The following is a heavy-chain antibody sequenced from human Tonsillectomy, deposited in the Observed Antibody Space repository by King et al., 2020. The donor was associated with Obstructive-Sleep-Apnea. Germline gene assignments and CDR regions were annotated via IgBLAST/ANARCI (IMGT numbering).Heavy chain of an antibody. CDR1: GGSISNYY. Sequence: VQLQESGPGLVKPSETLSLTCTVSGGSISNYYGSWIRQPPGKGLEWIGYMYYSGNTNFNPSLKSRVTIASDTSKIQFSLRLRSVTAADTAVYYCARHRGVEDYGGYGDYFDYWGQGTLVTVSA. CDR2: MYYSGNT. D-gene: IGHD5-12*01. J-gene: IGHJ4*02. V-gene: IGHV4-59*08. CDR3: ARHRGVEDYGGYGDYFDY.